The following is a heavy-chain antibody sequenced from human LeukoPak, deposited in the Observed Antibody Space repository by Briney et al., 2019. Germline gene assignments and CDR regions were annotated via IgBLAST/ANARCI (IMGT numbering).Heavy chain of an antibody. Sequence: AAVKVSCKASGYTFTSYAMNWVRQAPGQGLEWMGWINTNTGNPTYAQGFTGRFVFSLDTSVSTAYLQISSLKAEDTAVYYCARGTGFSSPNAFDIWGQGTMVTVSS. D-gene: IGHD3/OR15-3a*01. CDR3: ARGTGFSSPNAFDI. CDR1: GYTFTSYA. CDR2: INTNTGNP. V-gene: IGHV7-4-1*02. J-gene: IGHJ3*02.